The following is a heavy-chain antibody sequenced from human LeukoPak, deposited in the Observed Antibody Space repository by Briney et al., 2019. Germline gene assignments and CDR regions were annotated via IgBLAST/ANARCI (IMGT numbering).Heavy chain of an antibody. V-gene: IGHV3-53*01. CDR1: GFTVSSNY. CDR3: ARLACSSTSCPLRY. CDR2: IYSGGST. J-gene: IGHJ4*02. Sequence: GGSLRLFCAASGFTVSSNYMSWVRQAPGKGLEGVSVIYSGGSTYYADSVKGRFTISRDNSKNTLYLQMNSLRAEDTAVYYCARLACSSTSCPLRYWGQGTLVTVSS. D-gene: IGHD2-2*01.